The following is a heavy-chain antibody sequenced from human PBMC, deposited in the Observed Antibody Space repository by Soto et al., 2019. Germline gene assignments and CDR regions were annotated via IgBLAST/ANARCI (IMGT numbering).Heavy chain of an antibody. CDR3: AKDGNWLDVYFDV. CDR2: SSASGRSR. V-gene: IGHV3-23*01. CDR1: GIEFSNYA. Sequence: GGSLRLSCVASGIEFSNYAMSWVRQAPGKGLEWVSISSASGRSRYHADSVKCRFTISRDNSKNTLYLHMTNLRAEDTAVYYCAKDGNWLDVYFDVWGQGTPVTVSS. D-gene: IGHD6-19*01. J-gene: IGHJ4*02.